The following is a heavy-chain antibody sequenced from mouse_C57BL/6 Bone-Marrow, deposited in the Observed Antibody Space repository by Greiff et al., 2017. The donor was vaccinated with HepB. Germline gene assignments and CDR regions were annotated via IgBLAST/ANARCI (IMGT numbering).Heavy chain of an antibody. V-gene: IGHV1-64*01. CDR1: GYTFTSYW. J-gene: IGHJ3*01. CDR2: IHPNSGST. Sequence: QVQLKQPGAELVKPGASVKLSCKASGYTFTSYWMHWVKQGPGQGLEWIGMIHPNSGSTNYNEKFKSKATLTVDKSSSTAYMQLSSLTSEDSAVYYCARSIRAWFAYWGQGTLVTVSA. CDR3: ARSIRAWFAY.